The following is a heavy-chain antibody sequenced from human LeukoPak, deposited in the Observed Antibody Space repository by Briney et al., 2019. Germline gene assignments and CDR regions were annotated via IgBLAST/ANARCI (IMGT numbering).Heavy chain of an antibody. CDR1: GFTFSSYS. CDR3: ASDGAAGTAYFDY. Sequence: PGGSLRLSCAASGFTFSSYSMNWVRQAPGKGLEWVSSIYYADSVKGRFTISRDNAKNSLYLQMNSLRAEDTAVYYCASDGAAGTAYFDYWGQGTLVTVSS. CDR2: I. J-gene: IGHJ4*02. V-gene: IGHV3-21*01. D-gene: IGHD6-19*01.